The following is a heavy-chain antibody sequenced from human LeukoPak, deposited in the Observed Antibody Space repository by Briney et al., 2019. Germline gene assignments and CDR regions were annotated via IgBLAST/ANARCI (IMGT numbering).Heavy chain of an antibody. V-gene: IGHV4-39*01. CDR3: ASGYSHRRFFDY. J-gene: IGHJ4*02. CDR2: FYYSGST. D-gene: IGHD3-22*01. Sequence: SETLSLTCTVSGGSISSSSYYWGWLRQPPGKGLEWIVNFYYSGSTYYNPSLKSRVTISVDTSKNQFSLKLSSVTAADTAVYYCASGYSHRRFFDYWGQGTLVTVSS. CDR1: GGSISSSSYY.